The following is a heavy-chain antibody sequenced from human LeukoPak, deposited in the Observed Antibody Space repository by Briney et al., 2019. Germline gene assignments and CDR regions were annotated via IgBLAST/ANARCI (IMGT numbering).Heavy chain of an antibody. Sequence: SETLSLTCTVSGGSISSSSYYWGWIRQPPGKGLEWIGSIYYSGSTYYNPSLKSRVTISVDTSKNQFSLKLSSATAADTAVYYCASSSGSYQLYFDYWGQGTLVTVSS. J-gene: IGHJ4*02. D-gene: IGHD1-26*01. CDR2: IYYSGST. CDR1: GGSISSSSYY. V-gene: IGHV4-39*01. CDR3: ASSSGSYQLYFDY.